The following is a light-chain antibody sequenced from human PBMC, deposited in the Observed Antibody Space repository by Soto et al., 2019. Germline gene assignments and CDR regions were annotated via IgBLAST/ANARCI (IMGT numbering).Light chain of an antibody. CDR3: QQYGSSRFT. J-gene: IGKJ3*01. Sequence: EIVLTQSPGTLSLSPGERATLSCRASQSVSSNYLARYQQKPGQAPRLLIYGSSSRATGITDRFSGSGSGTDFTLTISRLEPEDFAVYYCQQYGSSRFTFGPGTKVDIK. CDR1: QSVSSNY. CDR2: GSS. V-gene: IGKV3-20*01.